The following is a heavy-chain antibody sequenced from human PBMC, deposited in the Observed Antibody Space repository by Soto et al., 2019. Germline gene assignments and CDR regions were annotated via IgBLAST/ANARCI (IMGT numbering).Heavy chain of an antibody. Sequence: GGSLRLSCAASGFTFSSFDMNWVRQSPGKGLEWISYISSSGTTIYYADSVEGRFTISRDNAKNSLFLQMNSLRAEDSAVYYCATNPILRFGELSDYWGQGTLVTVSS. V-gene: IGHV3-48*03. CDR2: ISSSGTTI. CDR3: ATNPILRFGELSDY. J-gene: IGHJ4*02. CDR1: GFTFSSFD. D-gene: IGHD3-10*01.